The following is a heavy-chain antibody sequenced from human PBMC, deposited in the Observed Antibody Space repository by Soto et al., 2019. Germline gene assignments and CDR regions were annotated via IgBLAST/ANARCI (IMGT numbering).Heavy chain of an antibody. J-gene: IGHJ6*02. CDR1: GFTFSSYG. D-gene: IGHD3-10*01. V-gene: IGHV3-30*18. CDR2: ISYDGSNK. CDR3: AKDRGNYYGSGSYYTNYYGMDV. Sequence: GGSLRLSXAASGFTFSSYGMHWVRQAPGKGLEWVAVISYDGSNKYYADSVKGRFTISRDNSKNTLYLQMNSLRAEDTAVYYCAKDRGNYYGSGSYYTNYYGMDVWGQGTTVTVSS.